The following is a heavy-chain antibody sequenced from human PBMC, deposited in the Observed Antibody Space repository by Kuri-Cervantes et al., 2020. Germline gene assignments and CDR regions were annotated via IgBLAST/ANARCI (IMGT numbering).Heavy chain of an antibody. CDR3: ARDGRQLGGAFDI. D-gene: IGHD1-1*01. V-gene: IGHV3-21*01. CDR2: ISSSSSYI. J-gene: IGHJ3*02. Sequence: GESLKISCAASGFTFSSYSMNWVRQAPGKGLEWVSSISSSSSYIYYADSVKGRFTISRDNAKNSLYLQMNSLRAEDTVVYYCARDGRQLGGAFDIWGQGTMVTVSS. CDR1: GFTFSSYS.